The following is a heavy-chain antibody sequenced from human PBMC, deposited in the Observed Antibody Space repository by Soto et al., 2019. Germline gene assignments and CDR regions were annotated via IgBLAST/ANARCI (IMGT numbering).Heavy chain of an antibody. D-gene: IGHD4-17*01. Sequence: EASVKVSCKASGYTFSGSVMHWVRQAPGQGLEWMGWINAGNGNTKYSQRFQGRVTMTWDTSASTAYMELSSLRSEDTAVYYCASEIDATTATSLDYWGQGTLVTVSS. CDR2: INAGNGNT. CDR1: GYTFSGSV. J-gene: IGHJ4*02. V-gene: IGHV1-3*01. CDR3: ASEIDATTATSLDY.